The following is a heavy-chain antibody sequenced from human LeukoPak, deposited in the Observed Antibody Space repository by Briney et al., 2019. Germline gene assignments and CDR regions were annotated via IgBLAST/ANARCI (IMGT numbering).Heavy chain of an antibody. V-gene: IGHV1-18*01. D-gene: IGHD2-2*01. J-gene: IGHJ4*02. CDR3: ARDGTSTYDY. CDR2: ISGNNDNP. Sequence: ASVRVSCKTSGYTFSNFGINWVRQAPGQGLEWMGWISGNNDNPNYGQKFQGRFTVTTDSSTSTAYMELRNLRFDDTAVYYCARDGTSTYDYWGQGILVTVSS. CDR1: GYTFSNFG.